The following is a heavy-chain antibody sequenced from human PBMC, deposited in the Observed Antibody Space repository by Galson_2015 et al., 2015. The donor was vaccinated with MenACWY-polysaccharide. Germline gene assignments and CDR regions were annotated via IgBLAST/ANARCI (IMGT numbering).Heavy chain of an antibody. CDR3: ARSKFSSGYSVRAFDI. D-gene: IGHD3-22*01. CDR1: GFSFSSYW. Sequence: SLRLSCEASGFSFSSYWMHWVRHAPGKGLVWVSRINRDGRSRTHADSVKGRVTISGDNAKNTVFLQMNSLRAEDTAIYYCARSKFSSGYSVRAFDIWGQGTMVTVSS. CDR2: INRDGRSR. J-gene: IGHJ3*02. V-gene: IGHV3-74*01.